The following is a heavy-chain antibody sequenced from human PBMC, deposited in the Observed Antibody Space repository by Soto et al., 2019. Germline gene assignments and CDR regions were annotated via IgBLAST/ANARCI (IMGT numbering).Heavy chain of an antibody. CDR3: ARGLCGDCYSAYYYYYGMDV. CDR2: INPSGGST. D-gene: IGHD2-21*02. J-gene: IGHJ6*02. CDR1: GYTFTSYY. V-gene: IGHV1-46*01. Sequence: ASVKVSCKASGYTFTSYYMHWVRQAPGQGLEWMGIINPSGGSTSYAQKFQGRVTMTRDTSTSTVYMELSSPRSEDTAVYYCARGLCGDCYSAYYYYYGMDVWGQGTTVTVSS.